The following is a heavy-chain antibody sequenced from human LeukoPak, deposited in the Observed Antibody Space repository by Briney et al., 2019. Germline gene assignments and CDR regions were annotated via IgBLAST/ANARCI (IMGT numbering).Heavy chain of an antibody. CDR2: ISGTGYQT. Sequence: GGSLRLSCAASGFTFSTYALSWVRQAPGKGLEWVSLISGTGYQTDYADSVKGRFTISGDNSKNTLYLQMNSLKAEDTAVYYCAKHLRTNFWFFDHRGQGTLVTVSS. D-gene: IGHD3-9*01. CDR3: AKHLRTNFWFFDH. CDR1: GFTFSTYA. V-gene: IGHV3-23*01. J-gene: IGHJ4*02.